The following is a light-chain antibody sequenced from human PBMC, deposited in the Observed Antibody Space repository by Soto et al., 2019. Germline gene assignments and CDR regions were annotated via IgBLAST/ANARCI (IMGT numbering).Light chain of an antibody. Sequence: EIVLTQSPGTLSLSPGERATLSCRASQSVIHNHLAWHQQKPGQTPRLLVYGASSRATGIPDRFSGSGSGTDFTLTISRLEPEDFAVYYCQQHGTSPITFGQGTRLENK. J-gene: IGKJ5*01. CDR3: QQHGTSPIT. CDR1: QSVIHNH. CDR2: GAS. V-gene: IGKV3-20*01.